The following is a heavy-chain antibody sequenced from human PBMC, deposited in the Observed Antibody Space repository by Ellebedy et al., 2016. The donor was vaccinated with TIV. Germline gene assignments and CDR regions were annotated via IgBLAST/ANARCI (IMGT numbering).Heavy chain of an antibody. D-gene: IGHD4-23*01. J-gene: IGHJ3*02. V-gene: IGHV1-58*01. CDR1: GFTFTSSA. CDR2: IVVGSGNT. Sequence: SVKVSXXASGFTFTSSAVQWVRQARGQRLEWIGWIVVGSGNTNYAQKFQERVTITRDMSTSTAYMELSSLRSEDTAVYYCAAFRYGGNWGSDAFDIWGQGTMVTVSS. CDR3: AAFRYGGNWGSDAFDI.